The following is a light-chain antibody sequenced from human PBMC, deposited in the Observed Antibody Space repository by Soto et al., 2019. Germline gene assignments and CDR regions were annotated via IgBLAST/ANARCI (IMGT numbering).Light chain of an antibody. V-gene: IGKV4-1*01. J-gene: IGKJ2*01. Sequence: DSVMTQSPDSLAVSLGERATINCKASQSVLYSSNNKNDLAWYQQKTGQPPKLLIYWASTRESGVPDRFSGSGSGTDFTLTISSLQAEDVAVYYCQQYYSTPPYTFGQGTKLEIK. CDR2: WAS. CDR1: QSVLYSSNNKND. CDR3: QQYYSTPPYT.